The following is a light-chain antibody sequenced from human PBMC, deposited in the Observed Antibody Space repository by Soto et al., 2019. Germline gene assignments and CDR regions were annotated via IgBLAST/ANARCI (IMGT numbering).Light chain of an antibody. CDR3: SSYTTTSTLRV. J-gene: IGLJ7*01. V-gene: IGLV2-14*01. CDR1: SSDVGDHNY. Sequence: QSVLTQPASVSGSPGQSITISCTGTSSDVGDHNYVSWYQQHPGKAPKLLIYEVRVRPSGVSIRFSGSKSANTASLTISGLQAEDEADYYCSSYTTTSTLRVFGGGTQLTVL. CDR2: EVR.